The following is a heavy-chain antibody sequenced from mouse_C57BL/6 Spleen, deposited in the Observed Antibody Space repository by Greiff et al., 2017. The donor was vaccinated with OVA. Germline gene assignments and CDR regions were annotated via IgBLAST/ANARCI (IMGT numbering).Heavy chain of an antibody. V-gene: IGHV3-1*01. CDR1: GYSITSGYD. CDR2: ISYSGST. D-gene: IGHD4-1*01. Sequence: EVKVIESGPGMVKPSQSLSLTCTVTGYSITSGYDWHWIRHFPGNKLEWMGYISYSGSTNYNPSLKSRISITHDTSKNHFFLKLNSVTTEDTATYYCAREANWDHYFDYWGQGTTLTVSS. CDR3: AREANWDHYFDY. J-gene: IGHJ2*01.